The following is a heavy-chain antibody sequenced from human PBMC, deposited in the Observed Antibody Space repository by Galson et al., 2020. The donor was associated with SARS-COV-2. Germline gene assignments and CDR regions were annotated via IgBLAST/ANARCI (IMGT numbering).Heavy chain of an antibody. Sequence: SETLSLTCTVSGGSISSSRYYWGWLRHPPGEGLEWIGSIYYSGSTYYNPSLKSRVTISVDTSKNQFSLRVSSVTAADTAVYYCARGFDWFDPWGQGTLVTVSS. J-gene: IGHJ5*02. CDR3: ARGFDWFDP. CDR2: IYYSGST. V-gene: IGHV4-39*07. CDR1: GGSISSSRYY.